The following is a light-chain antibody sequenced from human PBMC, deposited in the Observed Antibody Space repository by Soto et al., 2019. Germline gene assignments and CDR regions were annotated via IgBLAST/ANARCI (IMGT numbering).Light chain of an antibody. CDR1: SSDVGGYNY. Sequence: QSALTQPASVSGSPGQSITISCTGTSSDVGGYNYVSWYQQHPGKAPKLMIYEVSNRPSGVSNRFSGSKSGNTASLTISGLQAEDEADYYCSSSTSSSTPHVVFGGGTKLTVL. J-gene: IGLJ2*01. V-gene: IGLV2-14*01. CDR3: SSSTSSSTPHVV. CDR2: EVS.